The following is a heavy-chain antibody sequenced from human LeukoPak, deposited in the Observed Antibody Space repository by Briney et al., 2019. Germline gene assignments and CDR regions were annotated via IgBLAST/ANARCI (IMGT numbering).Heavy chain of an antibody. D-gene: IGHD3-10*01. CDR3: TYYESARGH. Sequence: GGSLRLSCAASGFTFSSYWMHWVRQAPGKGLVWVSHINNDASRTGYADSVKGRFTISRDNAKNTLYLQMNSLRAEDTAVYYCTYYESARGHWGQGTLVTVSS. V-gene: IGHV3-74*01. J-gene: IGHJ4*02. CDR1: GFTFSSYW. CDR2: INNDASRT.